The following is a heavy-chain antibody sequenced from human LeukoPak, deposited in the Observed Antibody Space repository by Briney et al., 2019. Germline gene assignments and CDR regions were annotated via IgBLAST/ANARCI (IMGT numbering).Heavy chain of an antibody. CDR1: GGTFSSYA. CDR3: ARDDLYYDFSSGYGSRYYYGMDV. Sequence: SVKVSCKASGGTFSSYAISWVRQAPGQGLEWMGGIIPIFGTANYAQKFQGRVTITADESTSTAYMELSSLRSEDTAVYYCARDDLYYDFSSGYGSRYYYGMDVWGQGTTVTVSS. CDR2: IIPIFGTA. D-gene: IGHD3-3*01. J-gene: IGHJ6*02. V-gene: IGHV1-69*13.